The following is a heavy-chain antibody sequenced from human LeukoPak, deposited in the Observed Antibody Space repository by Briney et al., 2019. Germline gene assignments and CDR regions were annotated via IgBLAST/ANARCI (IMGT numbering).Heavy chain of an antibody. CDR1: EFTFSTYA. CDR3: AKDRTPDGFYSIDY. V-gene: IGHV3-23*01. D-gene: IGHD2-15*01. CDR2: VTGNSGLI. Sequence: GGSLRLSCTASEFTFSTYAMNWVRQAPGKGLEWVSVVTGNSGLIDYADSVRGRFTISRDNARNTLYLQMTTLRAEDTAIYFCAKDRTPDGFYSIDYWGQGVLVTVSS. J-gene: IGHJ4*02.